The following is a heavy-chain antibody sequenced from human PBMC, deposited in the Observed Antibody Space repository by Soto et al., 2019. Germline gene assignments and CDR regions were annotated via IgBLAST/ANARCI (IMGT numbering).Heavy chain of an antibody. CDR2: IYSGGYT. Sequence: EVQLVESGGGLIQPGGSLRLSCAVSGFTVSNNYMSWVRQAPGKGLEGVSVIYSGGYTAYGDSVKGRFTISRDNSKNPLFLKINGLGPDDPAVYYWGTRPGGGGYWGQGTLVTVSS. D-gene: IGHD3-10*01. CDR1: GFTVSNNY. CDR3: GTRPGGGGY. V-gene: IGHV3-53*01. J-gene: IGHJ4*02.